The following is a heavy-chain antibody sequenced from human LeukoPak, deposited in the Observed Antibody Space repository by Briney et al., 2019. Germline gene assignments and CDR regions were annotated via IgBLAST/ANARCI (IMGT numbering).Heavy chain of an antibody. CDR1: GFSFSDYE. Sequence: GGSLRLSCAASGFSFSDYEMNWVRQAPGKGLEWVSNISPSGGTKYYADSVKGRFTISRDNAKNSLYLQRNSLRAEDTGVYYCSKLAVASADSWGQGTLVTVSS. D-gene: IGHD6-19*01. CDR2: ISPSGGTK. V-gene: IGHV3-48*03. J-gene: IGHJ4*02. CDR3: SKLAVASADS.